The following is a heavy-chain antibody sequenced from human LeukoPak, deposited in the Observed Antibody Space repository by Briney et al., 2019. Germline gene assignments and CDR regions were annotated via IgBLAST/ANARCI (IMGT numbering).Heavy chain of an antibody. CDR2: IHYSGNS. CDR3: ALDTSGWSDDSFDI. D-gene: IGHD6-19*01. Sequence: SETLSLTCTVSGTTISSYYWSWIRQPPGKGLEWIGYIHYSGNSNYNPSLKSRVTISVDTSNNQFSLKLRSVTAADTAVYYCALDTSGWSDDSFDIWGQGTTVT. CDR1: GTTISSYY. J-gene: IGHJ3*02. V-gene: IGHV4-59*01.